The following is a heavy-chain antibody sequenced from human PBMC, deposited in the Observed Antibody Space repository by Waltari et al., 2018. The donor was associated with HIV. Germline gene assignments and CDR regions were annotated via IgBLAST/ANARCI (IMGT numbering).Heavy chain of an antibody. J-gene: IGHJ4*02. CDR3: ARGWLSRGYYL. D-gene: IGHD3-22*01. V-gene: IGHV4-31*03. CDR2: IYYSGIT. Sequence: QVQPQESGPGLVKPSQTLSLTCTVSGGSISSSGYYWSWIRQHPGKGLEWIGYIYYSGITYYNPSLKSRLTISGDTSKNQFSLKLNSVTAADTAVYYCARGWLSRGYYLWGQGTLVTVSS. CDR1: GGSISSSGYY.